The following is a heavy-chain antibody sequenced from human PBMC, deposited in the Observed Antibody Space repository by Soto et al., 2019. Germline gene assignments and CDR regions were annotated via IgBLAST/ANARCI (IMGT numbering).Heavy chain of an antibody. J-gene: IGHJ4*02. V-gene: IGHV3-30*18. CDR2: ISYDESNK. CDR3: AKLGRGSPTDY. D-gene: IGHD3-16*01. Sequence: GSLSLSCAASGFTLSSYGMHWVRQAPGKGLEWVAFISYDESNKYYADSVKGRFTISRDNSKKTLYLQMNSLRAEDTAVFYCAKLGRGSPTDYWGQGTLVTVSS. CDR1: GFTLSSYG.